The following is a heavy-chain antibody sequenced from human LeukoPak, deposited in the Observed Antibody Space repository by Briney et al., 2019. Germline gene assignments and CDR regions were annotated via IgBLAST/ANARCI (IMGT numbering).Heavy chain of an antibody. J-gene: IGHJ4*02. D-gene: IGHD5-18*01. CDR2: ISSSGSTI. CDR1: GFTFSSYS. V-gene: IGHV3-48*04. CDR3: ARDLTMRSYGLDY. Sequence: GGSLRLSCAASGFTFSSYSMNWVRQAPGKGLEWVSYISSSGSTIYYADSVKGRFTISRDNAKNSLYLQMNSLRAEDTAVYYCARDLTMRSYGLDYWGQGTLVTVSS.